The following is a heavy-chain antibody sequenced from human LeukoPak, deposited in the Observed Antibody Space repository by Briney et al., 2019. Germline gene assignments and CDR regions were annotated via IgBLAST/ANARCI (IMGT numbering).Heavy chain of an antibody. CDR1: GDSVSSNSAA. Sequence: SQTLSLTCAISGDSVSSNSAAWNWIRQSPSRGLEWLGRTYYRSKWYNDYAVSVKSRITINPDTSKNQFSLQLNSVTPEDTAVYYCARAWCGGDCYSGLSFDYWGQGTLVTVSS. D-gene: IGHD2-21*02. CDR2: TYYRSKWYN. J-gene: IGHJ4*02. V-gene: IGHV6-1*01. CDR3: ARAWCGGDCYSGLSFDY.